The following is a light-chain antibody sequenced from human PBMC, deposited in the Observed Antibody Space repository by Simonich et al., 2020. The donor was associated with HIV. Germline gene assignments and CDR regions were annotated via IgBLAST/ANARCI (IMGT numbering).Light chain of an antibody. J-gene: IGLJ1*01. V-gene: IGLV2-23*01. Sequence: QSALTQPASVSGSPGQSITISCTGTSSDVGSYNLVSWYQQPPGKAPKLLIYDDSKRPSGVSNRFSGSKSGNTASLTISGLQAEDEADYYCCSYAGSRIYVFGTGTKVTVL. CDR1: SSDVGSYNL. CDR2: DDS. CDR3: CSYAGSRIYV.